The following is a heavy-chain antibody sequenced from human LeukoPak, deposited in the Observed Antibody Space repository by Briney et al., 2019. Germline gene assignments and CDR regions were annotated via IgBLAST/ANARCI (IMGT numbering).Heavy chain of an antibody. D-gene: IGHD4-17*01. CDR3: ARHLTTVTIAAFDI. CDR2: VNHSGST. Sequence: PSETLSLTCAVYGGSFSGYYWSWIRQPPGKGLEWIGEVNHSGSTNYNPSLKSRVTISVDTSKNQFSLKLSSVTAADTAVYYCARHLTTVTIAAFDIWGQGTMVTVSS. V-gene: IGHV4-34*01. J-gene: IGHJ3*02. CDR1: GGSFSGYY.